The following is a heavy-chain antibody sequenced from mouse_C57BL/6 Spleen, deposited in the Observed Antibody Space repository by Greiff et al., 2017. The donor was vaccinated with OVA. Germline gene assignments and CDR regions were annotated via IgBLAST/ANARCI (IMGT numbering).Heavy chain of an antibody. CDR1: GYTFTDYN. Sequence: VQLQQSGPELVKPGASVKIPCKASGYTFTDYNMDWVKQSHGKSLEWIGDINPNNGGTIYNQKFKGKATLTVDKSSSTVYMELRSLTSEDTAVYYCARNYGSSYTLYAMDYWGQGTSVTVSS. V-gene: IGHV1-18*01. J-gene: IGHJ4*01. D-gene: IGHD1-1*01. CDR2: INPNNGGT. CDR3: ARNYGSSYTLYAMDY.